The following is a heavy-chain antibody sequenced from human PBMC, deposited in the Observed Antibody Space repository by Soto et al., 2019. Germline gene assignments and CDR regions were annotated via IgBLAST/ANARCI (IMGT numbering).Heavy chain of an antibody. CDR3: ARVTTKYYYYGMAV. J-gene: IGHJ6*02. CDR1: GFTFSTCA. Sequence: QVQLVESGGGVVQPGRSLRLSCAASGFTFSTCAMYWVRQAPGKGLEWVAVISYDGSNKYYADSVKGRCTISRDNSKNTLYLQLNSLRPEDTAVYYCARVTTKYYYYGMAVWGQGTTVAVSS. CDR2: ISYDGSNK. V-gene: IGHV3-30-3*01. D-gene: IGHD4-17*01.